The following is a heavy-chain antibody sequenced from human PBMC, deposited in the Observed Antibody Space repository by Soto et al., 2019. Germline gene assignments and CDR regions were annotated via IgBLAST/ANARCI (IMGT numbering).Heavy chain of an antibody. CDR3: ARGRFDCDWFDP. Sequence: PSETLSLTCAVYGGSFSGYYWSWIRQPPGKGLEWIGEINHSGSTNYNPSLKSRVTISVDTSKNQFSLKLSSVTAADTAVYYCARGRFDCDWFDPWSQGTLVTVSS. D-gene: IGHD2-21*02. CDR1: GGSFSGYY. CDR2: INHSGST. V-gene: IGHV4-34*01. J-gene: IGHJ5*02.